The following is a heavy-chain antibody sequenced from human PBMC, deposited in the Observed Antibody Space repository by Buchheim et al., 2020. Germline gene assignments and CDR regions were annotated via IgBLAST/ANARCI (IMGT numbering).Heavy chain of an antibody. CDR2: INPNSGGT. D-gene: IGHD6-13*01. CDR3: ARDQVGSSSWYYYYYYGMDV. CDR1: GYTFTGYY. J-gene: IGHJ6*02. Sequence: QVQLVQSGAEVKKPGASVKVSCKASGYTFTGYYMHWVRQAPGQGLEWMGRINPNSGGTNYAQKFQGRVTMTRDTSLSTAYMELSRLRSDDTAVYYCARDQVGSSSWYYYYYYGMDVWGQGTT. V-gene: IGHV1-2*06.